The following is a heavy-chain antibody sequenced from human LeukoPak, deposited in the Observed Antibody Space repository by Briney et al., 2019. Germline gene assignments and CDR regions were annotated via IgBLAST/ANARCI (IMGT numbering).Heavy chain of an antibody. V-gene: IGHV1-8*03. Sequence: ASVKVSCKASGYTFTSYDINWVRQATGQGLEWMGWMNPNSGNTGYAQKFQGRVTITRNTSISTAYMELSSLRSEDTAVYYCARDNSGTSFHYYMDVWGKGTTVTVSS. CDR3: ARDNSGTSFHYYMDV. J-gene: IGHJ6*03. D-gene: IGHD2-2*01. CDR1: GYTFTSYD. CDR2: MNPNSGNT.